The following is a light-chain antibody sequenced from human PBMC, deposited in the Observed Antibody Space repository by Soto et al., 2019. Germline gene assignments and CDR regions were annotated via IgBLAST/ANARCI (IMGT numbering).Light chain of an antibody. CDR3: QQYDSYST. V-gene: IGKV1-5*03. CDR1: QSVSDW. CDR2: KAS. J-gene: IGKJ1*01. Sequence: DIQMTQSPSTLSASVGDRVTIICRASQSVSDWLAWYQQKPGKAPKLLIYKASSLESGVPSRFSGSGSGTEFTLTISGLQHDDFATYYCQQYDSYSTFGQGTKVEIK.